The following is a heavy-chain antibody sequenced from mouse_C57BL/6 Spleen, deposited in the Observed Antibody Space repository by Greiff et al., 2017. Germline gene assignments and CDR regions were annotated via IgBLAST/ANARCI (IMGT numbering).Heavy chain of an antibody. D-gene: IGHD2-3*01. CDR2: INPSNGGT. CDR1: GYTFTSYW. Sequence: VQLQQPGTELVKPGASVKLSCKASGYTFTSYWMHWVKQRPGQGLEWIGNINPSNGGTNYNEKFKSKATLTVDKSSSTAYMQLSSLTSEDSAVYYCARWDSYDEDYYAMDYWGQGTSVTVSS. J-gene: IGHJ4*01. V-gene: IGHV1-53*01. CDR3: ARWDSYDEDYYAMDY.